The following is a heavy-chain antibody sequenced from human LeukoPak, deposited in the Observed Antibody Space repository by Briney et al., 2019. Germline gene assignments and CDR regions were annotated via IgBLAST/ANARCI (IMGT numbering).Heavy chain of an antibody. J-gene: IGHJ4*02. D-gene: IGHD2-2*01. Sequence: SETLSLTCTVSGGPISSYYWSWIRQPPGKGLEWIGYIYYSGSTNYNPSLKSRVTISVDTSKNQFSLKLSSVTAADTAVYYCASTICISTSCYPGVVDYWGQGTLVTVSS. CDR1: GGPISSYY. CDR2: IYYSGST. V-gene: IGHV4-59*08. CDR3: ASTICISTSCYPGVVDY.